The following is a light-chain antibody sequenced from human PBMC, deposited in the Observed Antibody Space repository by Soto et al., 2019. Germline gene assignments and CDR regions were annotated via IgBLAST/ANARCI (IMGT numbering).Light chain of an antibody. CDR2: DVS. J-gene: IGLJ3*02. Sequence: QSALPQPPSASGSPGQSVTISCTGTSSDVGAYNYVSWYQQHPGKAPKLMIYDVSKRPSGVPYRFSGSKSGNAASLTVSGLQGEDEADYYCSSYAGSSWVFGGGTKVTVL. CDR3: SSYAGSSWV. CDR1: SSDVGAYNY. V-gene: IGLV2-8*01.